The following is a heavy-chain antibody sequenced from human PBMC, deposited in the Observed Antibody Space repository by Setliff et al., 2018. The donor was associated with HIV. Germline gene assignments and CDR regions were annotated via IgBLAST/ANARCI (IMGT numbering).Heavy chain of an antibody. CDR1: GYSISSGYY. D-gene: IGHD5-12*01. Sequence: PSETLSLTCAVSGYSISSGYYWGWIRQPPGKGLEWIGSIYHSGSTYYNPSLKSRVTISVDTSKNQFSLKLSSVTAADTAVYYCARSGCSGYVYGMDVWGQGTTVTVSS. J-gene: IGHJ6*02. V-gene: IGHV4-38-2*01. CDR3: ARSGCSGYVYGMDV. CDR2: IYHSGST.